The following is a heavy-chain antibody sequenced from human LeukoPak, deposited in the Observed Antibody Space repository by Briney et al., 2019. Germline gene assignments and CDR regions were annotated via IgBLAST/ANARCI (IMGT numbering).Heavy chain of an antibody. CDR3: ARGLGYYDSSLGY. D-gene: IGHD3-22*01. CDR1: GGSFSGYY. Sequence: SETLPLTCAVYGGSFSGYYWSWIRQPPGKGLEWIGYIYYSGSTNYNPSLKSRATISVDTSKNQFSLKLSSVTAADTAVYYCARGLGYYDSSLGYWGQGTLVTVSS. J-gene: IGHJ4*02. V-gene: IGHV4-59*01. CDR2: IYYSGST.